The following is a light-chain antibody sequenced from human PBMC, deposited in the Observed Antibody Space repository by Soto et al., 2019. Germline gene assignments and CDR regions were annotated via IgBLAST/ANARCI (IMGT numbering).Light chain of an antibody. CDR1: QSVSSD. CDR2: GAS. J-gene: IGKJ1*01. CDR3: QQGGT. Sequence: EIVMTQSPATLSVSPGERATLSCRASQSVSSDLAWYHQKPGQAPRLLIYGASTRATGIPARFRGSGSGTDFTLTISSLEPEDFAVYYCQQGGTFGQGTKVDIK. V-gene: IGKV3D-15*01.